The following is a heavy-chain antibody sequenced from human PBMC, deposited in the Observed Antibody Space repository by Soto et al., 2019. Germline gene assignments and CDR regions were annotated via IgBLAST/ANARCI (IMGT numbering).Heavy chain of an antibody. CDR1: GYTFTSYG. V-gene: IGHV1-18*01. CDR2: ISAYNGNT. J-gene: IGHJ6*03. D-gene: IGHD3-10*01. Sequence: ASVKVSCKASGYTFTSYGISWVRQAPGQGLEWMGWISAYNGNTNYAQKLQGRVTMTTDKSTSTAYMELRSLRSDDTAVYYCARAGDLARYGSGSYYNVYYYYMDVWGKGTTVTVSS. CDR3: ARAGDLARYGSGSYYNVYYYYMDV.